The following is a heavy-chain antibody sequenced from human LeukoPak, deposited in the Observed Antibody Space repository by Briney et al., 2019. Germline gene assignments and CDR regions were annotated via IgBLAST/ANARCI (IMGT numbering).Heavy chain of an antibody. D-gene: IGHD5-18*01. J-gene: IGHJ4*02. CDR1: GKTLSDLY. CDR3: VTGFTTMAVDYFDY. Sequence: EASVKVSCKGSGKTLSDLYIHWLRQPPGKGLEWLGGSDPEYGERIYAQMFQGRVTMTEDTSIDTAYMELSSLRSEDTAVYYCVTGFTTMAVDYFDYWGQGTLVTVSP. CDR2: SDPEYGER. V-gene: IGHV1-24*01.